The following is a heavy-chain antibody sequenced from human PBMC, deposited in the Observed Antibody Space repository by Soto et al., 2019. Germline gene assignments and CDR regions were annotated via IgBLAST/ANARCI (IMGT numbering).Heavy chain of an antibody. CDR3: ASSGYGASDFDY. J-gene: IGHJ4*02. Sequence: QLQLQESGPGLVKPSETLSLTCTVSGGSISSSSYYWGWIRQPPGKGLEWIGSIYYSGSTYYNPSLKSRVTISVDTSKNQFSLKLSSVTAADTAVYYCASSGYGASDFDYWGQGTLVTVSS. CDR2: IYYSGST. V-gene: IGHV4-39*01. CDR1: GGSISSSSYY. D-gene: IGHD3-22*01.